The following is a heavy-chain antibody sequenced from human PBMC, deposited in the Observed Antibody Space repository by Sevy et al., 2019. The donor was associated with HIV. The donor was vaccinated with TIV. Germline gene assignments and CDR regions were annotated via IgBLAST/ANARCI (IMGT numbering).Heavy chain of an antibody. CDR1: GFSLSTSGVG. J-gene: IGHJ5*02. D-gene: IGHD4-17*01. CDR2: IYWDDDK. Sequence: SGPTLVNPTQTLTLTCTFSGFSLSTSGVGVGWIRQPPGKALEWLASIYWDDDKRYSPSLKSRLTITKDTSKNLVVLTMTNMDTVDTATYYCATRWVLRGWFDPWGQGTLVTVSS. CDR3: ATRWVLRGWFDP. V-gene: IGHV2-5*02.